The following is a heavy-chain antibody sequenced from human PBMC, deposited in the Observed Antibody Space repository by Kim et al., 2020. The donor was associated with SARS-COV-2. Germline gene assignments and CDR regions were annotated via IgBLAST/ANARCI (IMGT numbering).Heavy chain of an antibody. V-gene: IGHV3-21*01. CDR2: I. J-gene: IGHJ4*02. Sequence: ISYAESAKDRFTISRDNAKNSLYLQMNSLGAEDTAVYYCARADAEYYFDYWGQGTLVTVSS. CDR3: ARADAEYYFDY.